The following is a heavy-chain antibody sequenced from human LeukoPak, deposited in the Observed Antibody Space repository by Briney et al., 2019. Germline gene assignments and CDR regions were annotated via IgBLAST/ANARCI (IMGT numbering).Heavy chain of an antibody. J-gene: IGHJ4*02. Sequence: GGTLRLSCAASGFTFGGYWMHWVRHGPEKGLELVSRIDNDGHGIIYADSVKGRFTTSRDNAKNTLYLQMNSLRAEDTAVYYCGRVIAGAIDYWGQGTLVTVSS. V-gene: IGHV3-74*01. CDR2: IDNDGHGI. CDR3: GRVIAGAIDY. D-gene: IGHD6-13*01. CDR1: GFTFGGYW.